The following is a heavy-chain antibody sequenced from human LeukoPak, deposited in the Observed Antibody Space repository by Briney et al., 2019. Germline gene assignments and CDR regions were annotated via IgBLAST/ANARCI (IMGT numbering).Heavy chain of an antibody. J-gene: IGHJ6*04. CDR2: IYYSGST. CDR1: GGAISSYY. V-gene: IGHV4-59*01. D-gene: IGHD2-15*01. CDR3: ARDRGETYCSGGSCYRLGYGMDV. Sequence: SETLSLTCTVSGGAISSYYWSWIRQPPGKGREWIGYIYYSGSTNYNPSLKSRVTISVDTSKNQFSLKLSSVTAADTAVYYCARDRGETYCSGGSCYRLGYGMDVWGKGTTVTVSS.